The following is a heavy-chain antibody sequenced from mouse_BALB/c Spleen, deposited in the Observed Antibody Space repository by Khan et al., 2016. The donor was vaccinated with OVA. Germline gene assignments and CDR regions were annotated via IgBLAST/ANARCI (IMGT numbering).Heavy chain of an antibody. D-gene: IGHD1-3*01. J-gene: IGHJ2*01. Sequence: QVQLKESGAELARPGASVKMSCKASSYTFTSYTMHWVNQRPGQGLEWIGYINPSSGYTKYNQKFKDKATLTADKSSITAYMQLSSLTSEDSAVYYCARTNERWGQGTTLTVSS. CDR3: ARTNER. V-gene: IGHV1-4*01. CDR2: INPSSGYT. CDR1: SYTFTSYT.